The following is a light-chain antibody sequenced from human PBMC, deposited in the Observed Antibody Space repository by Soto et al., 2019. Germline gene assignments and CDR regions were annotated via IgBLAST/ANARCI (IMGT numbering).Light chain of an antibody. Sequence: TQSTDTVSVSPGERATLSCSASQTLSNSFIAWYQQKPGQAPRLLIYDTSSRATGVPDRYSASGSGTDFTLTISRLEPEDFAVFFCQQYGTSEIIFGQGTRLEIK. J-gene: IGKJ5*01. V-gene: IGKV3-20*01. CDR1: QTLSNSF. CDR2: DTS. CDR3: QQYGTSEII.